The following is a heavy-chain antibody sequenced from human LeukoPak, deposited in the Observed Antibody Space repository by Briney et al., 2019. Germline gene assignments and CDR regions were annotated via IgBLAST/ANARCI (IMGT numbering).Heavy chain of an antibody. CDR3: ARAMVWFGSFDY. Sequence: ASVKVSCKASGYTFTSYYMHWVRQAPGQGLEWMGIINPSGGSTSYAQRFQGRVTMTRDTSTSTVYMELSSLRSEDTAEYYCARAMVWFGSFDYWGQGTLVTVSS. V-gene: IGHV1-46*01. J-gene: IGHJ4*02. D-gene: IGHD3-10*01. CDR1: GYTFTSYY. CDR2: INPSGGST.